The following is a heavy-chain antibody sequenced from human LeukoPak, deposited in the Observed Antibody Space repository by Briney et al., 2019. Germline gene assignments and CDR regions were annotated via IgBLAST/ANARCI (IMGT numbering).Heavy chain of an antibody. CDR1: GYTFTGYY. V-gene: IGHV1-2*06. Sequence: ASVKVSCKASGYTFTGYYMHWVRQAPGQGLEWMGRINPNSGGTNYAQKFQGRVTMTRDTSISTAYMELSRLRSDDTAVYYCARDSGGYSYGGDFDYWGQGTLVTVSS. D-gene: IGHD5-18*01. CDR3: ARDSGGYSYGGDFDY. CDR2: INPNSGGT. J-gene: IGHJ4*02.